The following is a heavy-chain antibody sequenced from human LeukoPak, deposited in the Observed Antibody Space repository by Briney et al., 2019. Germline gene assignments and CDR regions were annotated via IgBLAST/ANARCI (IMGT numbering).Heavy chain of an antibody. J-gene: IGHJ6*04. CDR3: ARVGHSSSFFDY. CDR2: ISYNGNNK. CDR1: GFSLSAYN. D-gene: IGHD6-13*01. V-gene: IGHV3-30-3*01. Sequence: GGSLRLSCEGSGFSLSAYNMNWVRQAPGKGLEWVAFISYNGNNKYYADSVKGRFTISRDNSKNTLYLQMNSLRAEDTAVYYCARVGHSSSFFDYWGRGTTVTVSS.